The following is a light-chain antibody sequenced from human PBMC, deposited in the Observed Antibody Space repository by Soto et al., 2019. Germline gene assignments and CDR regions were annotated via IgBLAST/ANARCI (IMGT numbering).Light chain of an antibody. J-gene: IGKJ4*01. Sequence: IRLTQPPSSLSASVGDTVTITGPHSQDISSYLACYQQKPGKAPTLLIYAASALQSGVPSRFSGSGFGTDFTLTIGSLQAEDFASYYCKQLRSYPSTFGGGTEVDIK. CDR1: QDISSY. CDR3: KQLRSYPST. V-gene: IGKV1-9*01. CDR2: AAS.